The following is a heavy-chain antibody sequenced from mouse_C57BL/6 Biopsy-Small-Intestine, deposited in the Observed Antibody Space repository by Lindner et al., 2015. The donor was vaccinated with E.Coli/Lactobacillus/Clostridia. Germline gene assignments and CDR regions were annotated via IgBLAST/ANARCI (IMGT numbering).Heavy chain of an antibody. Sequence: VQLQESGADLVRPGASVTLSCKASGYTFTDYEMHWVKQTPVHGLEWIGAVDPETGGTAYTQKFKGKAILTADKSSSTAFMELRSLTSEDSAVYYCTRTTTFYFDYWGQGTTLTVSS. CDR1: GYTFTDYE. D-gene: IGHD6-1*01. J-gene: IGHJ2*01. V-gene: IGHV1-15*01. CDR3: TRTTTFYFDY. CDR2: VDPETGGT.